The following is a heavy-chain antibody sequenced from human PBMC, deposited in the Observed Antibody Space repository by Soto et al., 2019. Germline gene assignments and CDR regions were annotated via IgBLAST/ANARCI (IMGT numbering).Heavy chain of an antibody. Sequence: QVQLQESGPGLVRPSQTLSLTCTVSGGFIDSGAYYWSWIRQPPGKGLEWIGYIYYDGNSYYNPSLKSRIAISVDTSKDQSSLKLRSVTAADSAVYYCVRDVPPAAIPAYHSGLDVWGQGTTVTVSS. CDR2: IYYDGNS. V-gene: IGHV4-30-4*01. CDR3: VRDVPPAAIPAYHSGLDV. J-gene: IGHJ6*02. CDR1: GGFIDSGAYY. D-gene: IGHD2-2*02.